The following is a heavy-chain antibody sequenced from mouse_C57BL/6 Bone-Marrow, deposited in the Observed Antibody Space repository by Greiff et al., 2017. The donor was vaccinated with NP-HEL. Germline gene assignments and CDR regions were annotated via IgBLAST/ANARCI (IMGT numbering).Heavy chain of an antibody. V-gene: IGHV1-59*01. D-gene: IGHD4-1*01. Sequence: QVQLQQPGAELVRPGTSVKLSCKASGYTFTSYWMHWVKQRPGQGLEWIGVIDPSDSYTNYNQKFKGKATLTVDTSSSTAYMQLSSLTSEDSAVYYCAREVNWPFAYWGQGTLVTVSA. CDR2: IDPSDSYT. J-gene: IGHJ3*01. CDR1: GYTFTSYW. CDR3: AREVNWPFAY.